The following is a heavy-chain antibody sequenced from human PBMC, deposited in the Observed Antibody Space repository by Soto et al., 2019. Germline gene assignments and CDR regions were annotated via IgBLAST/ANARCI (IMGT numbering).Heavy chain of an antibody. J-gene: IGHJ4*02. V-gene: IGHV4-31*03. D-gene: IGHD3-22*01. CDR1: GGSISSGGYY. CDR2: IYYSGST. CDR3: ARIVDSSGYYYYFDY. Sequence: SETLSLTCTVSGGSISSGGYYWSWIRQHPGKGLEWIGYIYYSGSTYYNPSLKSRVTISVDTSKNQFSLKLSSVTAADTAVYYCARIVDSSGYYYYFDYWGQGTLVTVSS.